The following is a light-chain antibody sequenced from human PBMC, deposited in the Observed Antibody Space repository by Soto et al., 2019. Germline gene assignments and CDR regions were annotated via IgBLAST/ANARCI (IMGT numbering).Light chain of an antibody. V-gene: IGKV3-20*01. CDR1: QSVTSSF. CDR2: GAS. J-gene: IGKJ5*01. CDR3: QLYGSYTFT. Sequence: EVVLTQSPGTLSLSPGERATLSCRTSQSVTSSFLSWFQQKPGQPPRLLLYGASRRATGTPDRFSGSGSGTDFTLIICRLEPEDSAVYHCQLYGSYTFTFGQGTRLEIK.